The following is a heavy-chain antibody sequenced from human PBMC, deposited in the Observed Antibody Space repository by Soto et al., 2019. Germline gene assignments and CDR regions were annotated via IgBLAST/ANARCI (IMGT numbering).Heavy chain of an antibody. CDR2: IKSKTDVGTR. CDR3: TASIMIKFGGGTVHFDY. V-gene: IGHV3-15*01. CDR1: GFTFSNAW. D-gene: IGHD3-16*02. Sequence: EVQLVESGGGLVKPGGSLRLSCAASGFTFSNAWMNWVRQAPGKGLEWVGRIKSKTDVGTRAYAAPVKGRFTISRDESKNMLYLQMNSLKTEDTAESYCTASIMIKFGGGTVHFDYWCQGTLVTVSS. J-gene: IGHJ4*02.